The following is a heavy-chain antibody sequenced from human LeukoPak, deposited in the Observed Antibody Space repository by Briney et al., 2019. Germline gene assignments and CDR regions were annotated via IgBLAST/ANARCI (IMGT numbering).Heavy chain of an antibody. J-gene: IGHJ4*02. D-gene: IGHD6-19*01. CDR2: INPSGGST. Sequence: ASVKVSCKASGYTFTSYYMHWVRQAPGQGLEWMGIINPSGGSTSYAQKFQGRVTMTSDTSTSTAYMELSSLRSEDTAVYYCARDRNGIAVAGDFDYWGQGTLVTVSS. CDR1: GYTFTSYY. V-gene: IGHV1-46*01. CDR3: ARDRNGIAVAGDFDY.